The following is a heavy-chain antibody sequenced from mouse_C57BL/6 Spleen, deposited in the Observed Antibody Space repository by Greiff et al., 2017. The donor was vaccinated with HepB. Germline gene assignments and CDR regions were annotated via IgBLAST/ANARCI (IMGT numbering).Heavy chain of an antibody. Sequence: EVQLVESGGGLVKPGGSLKLSCAASGFTFSSYAMSWVRQTPEKRLEWVATISDGGSYTYYPDNVKGRFTISRDNAKNNLYLQMSHLKSEDTAMYYCARSEGYFDYWGQGTTLTVSS. CDR1: GFTFSSYA. V-gene: IGHV5-4*01. J-gene: IGHJ2*01. CDR3: ARSEGYFDY. CDR2: ISDGGSYT.